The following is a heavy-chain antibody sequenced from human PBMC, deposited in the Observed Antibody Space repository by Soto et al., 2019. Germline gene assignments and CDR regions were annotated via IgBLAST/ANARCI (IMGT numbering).Heavy chain of an antibody. CDR1: GFTFSRYA. D-gene: IGHD2-2*01. CDR3: AKYQPLTQPRHYYAY. V-gene: IGHV3-23*01. J-gene: IGHJ4*02. Sequence: GGSLRLSCAASGFTFSRYAMSWVRQAPGKGLGWVSAISSSGVSTFYADSVKGRFTISRDNSRNTLYLQMNSLRAEDTAIYFCAKYQPLTQPRHYYAYWGQGSLVTASS. CDR2: ISSSGVST.